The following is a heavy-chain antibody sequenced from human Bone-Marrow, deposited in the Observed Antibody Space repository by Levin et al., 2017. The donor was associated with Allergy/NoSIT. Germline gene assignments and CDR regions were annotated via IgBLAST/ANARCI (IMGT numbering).Heavy chain of an antibody. J-gene: IGHJ4*02. CDR3: ARATSSGYPIDY. Sequence: GESLKISCAASGFTFSSYEMNWVRQAPGKGLEWISYISSSSSSMYYVDSVKGRFTISRDNAKNSLYLQMHSLRAEDTAVYFCARATSSGYPIDYWGQGTLVTVSS. CDR1: GFTFSSYE. CDR2: ISSSSSSM. D-gene: IGHD6-13*01. V-gene: IGHV3-48*03.